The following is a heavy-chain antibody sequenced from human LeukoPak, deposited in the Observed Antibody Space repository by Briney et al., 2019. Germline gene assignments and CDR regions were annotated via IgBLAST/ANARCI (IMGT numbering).Heavy chain of an antibody. V-gene: IGHV3-33*01. D-gene: IGHD5-24*01. J-gene: IGHJ5*02. Sequence: RSGGSLRLSCIMSGFTFSHYAMHWVRQAPGKGLEWVAVVWFDGSNKYYADSVKGRFTISRDNSKNTLYLQMNSLRAEDTAVYYCARELENWFDPWGQGTLVTVSS. CDR1: GFTFSHYA. CDR3: ARELENWFDP. CDR2: VWFDGSNK.